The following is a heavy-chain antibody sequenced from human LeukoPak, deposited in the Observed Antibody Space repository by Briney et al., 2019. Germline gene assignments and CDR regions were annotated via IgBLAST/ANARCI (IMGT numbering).Heavy chain of an antibody. D-gene: IGHD3-22*01. J-gene: IGHJ6*03. CDR3: ARIRYYYDSSGYYTGFYYYYMDV. CDR2: INHSGST. CDR1: GGSFSGYY. Sequence: SETLSLTCAVYGGSFSGYYWSLIRQPPGKGLEWIGEINHSGSTNYNPPLKSRVTISVDTSKNQFSLKLSSVTAADTAVYYCARIRYYYDSSGYYTGFYYYYMDVWGKGTTVTVSS. V-gene: IGHV4-34*01.